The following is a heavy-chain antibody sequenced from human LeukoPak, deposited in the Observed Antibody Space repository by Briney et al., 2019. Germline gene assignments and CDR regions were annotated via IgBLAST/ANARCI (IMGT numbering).Heavy chain of an antibody. Sequence: SVKVPCKASGGTFSSYAISWVRQAPGQGLEWMGRIIPILGTANYAQKFQGRVTITADKSTSTAYMELSSLRSEDTAVYYCARAIFSMGGDNNVCFDYWGQGTLVTVSS. CDR3: ARAIFSMGGDNNVCFDY. V-gene: IGHV1-69*04. J-gene: IGHJ4*02. CDR1: GGTFSSYA. D-gene: IGHD2-21*02. CDR2: IIPILGTA.